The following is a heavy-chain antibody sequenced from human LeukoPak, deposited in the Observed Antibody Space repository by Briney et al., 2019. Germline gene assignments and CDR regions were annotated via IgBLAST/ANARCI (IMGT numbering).Heavy chain of an antibody. D-gene: IGHD5-12*01. J-gene: IGHJ4*02. V-gene: IGHV3-21*04. CDR1: GFAFESFT. CDR3: AKGLFSAYDKYLDS. CDR2: ISATSSDV. Sequence: GGSLRLSCAGSGFAFESFTMTWVRQAPGKGLEWVSLISATSSDVNYAESVRSRFTISRDNAKNSLFLLMDSLRVEDTAIYYCAKGLFSAYDKYLDSWGQGTLVTVSS.